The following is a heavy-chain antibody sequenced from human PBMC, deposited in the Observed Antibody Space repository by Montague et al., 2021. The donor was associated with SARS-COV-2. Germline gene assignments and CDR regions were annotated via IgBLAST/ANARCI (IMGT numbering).Heavy chain of an antibody. CDR3: ARGGGYSSSPFDF. D-gene: IGHD5-18*01. CDR1: AGSISSNY. V-gene: IGHV4-59*01. CDR2: IYNGWSS. Sequence: SETLSLTCTVSAGSISSNYFNWIRLPPVTGMEWIGYIYNGWSSDTNYNPSLKSRVTISVDTSKNQFTLSLISVTAADTAVYYCARGGGYSSSPFDFWGQGSLVSVSS. J-gene: IGHJ4*02.